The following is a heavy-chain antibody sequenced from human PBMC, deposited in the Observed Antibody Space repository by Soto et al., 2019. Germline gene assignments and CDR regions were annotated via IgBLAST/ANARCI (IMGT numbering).Heavy chain of an antibody. CDR1: GGSVFRTGY. CDR2: ILHSGST. J-gene: IGHJ4*02. CDR3: ARDRWGSYGEIDY. Sequence: QVQLQESGPGLVKPPETLSLTCTVSGGSVFRTGYWTWIRQPPGKGLEWIGYILHSGSTNYNPSLKSRVTISIDTSKSQFSLKLTSVTAADMAVYYCARDRWGSYGEIDYWGQGTLVTVSS. D-gene: IGHD5-18*01. V-gene: IGHV4-61*08.